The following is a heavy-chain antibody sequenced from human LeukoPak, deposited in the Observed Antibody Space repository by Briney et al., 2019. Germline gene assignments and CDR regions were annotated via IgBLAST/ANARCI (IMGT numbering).Heavy chain of an antibody. CDR1: GYTFTGYY. V-gene: IGHV1-2*02. D-gene: IGHD5-18*01. CDR2: LNPNSGGT. J-gene: IGHJ5*02. Sequence: ASVKVSCKASGYTFTGYYMHWVRQAPGQGLEWMGWLNPNSGGTNYAQKFQGRVTVTRDTSISTAYMELSRLRSDDTAVYYCAGNGYSYGYNWFDPWGRGTLVTVSS. CDR3: AGNGYSYGYNWFDP.